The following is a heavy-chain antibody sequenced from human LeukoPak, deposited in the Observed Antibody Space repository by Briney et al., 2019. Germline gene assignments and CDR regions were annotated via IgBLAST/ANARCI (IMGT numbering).Heavy chain of an antibody. Sequence: GGSLRLSCAASGFTFSSYSMNWVRQAPGKGLERVAYISSSSNTIDSADSVKGRFTISRDNAKNSLYLQVNSLRAEDTAVYYCARARGYSYGYSDYWGQGTLVTVSS. CDR3: ARARGYSYGYSDY. D-gene: IGHD5-18*01. CDR2: ISSSSNTI. J-gene: IGHJ4*02. CDR1: GFTFSSYS. V-gene: IGHV3-48*01.